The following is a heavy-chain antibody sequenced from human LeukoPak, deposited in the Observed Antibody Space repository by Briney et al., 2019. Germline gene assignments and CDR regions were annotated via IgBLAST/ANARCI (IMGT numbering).Heavy chain of an antibody. CDR3: AGGTGFIIKD. CDR1: GFTFSLYW. D-gene: IGHD3-9*01. V-gene: IGHV3-7*03. CDR2: IKQDGSEK. Sequence: GGSLRLSCAASGFTFSLYWMNWVRRAPGKGLEWVANIKQDGSEKNYVDSMKGRFTISRDNAKNSLYLQMNNLRVEDTAMYYCAGGTGFIIKDWGQGTLVTVSS. J-gene: IGHJ4*02.